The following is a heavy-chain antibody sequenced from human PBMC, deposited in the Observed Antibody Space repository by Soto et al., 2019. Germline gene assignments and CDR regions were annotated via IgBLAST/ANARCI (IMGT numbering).Heavy chain of an antibody. CDR3: ARDRVTMVRGVNYYYYGMDV. Sequence: QVQLVESGGGVVQPGRSRRLSCAASGFTFSSYGMHWVRQAPGKGLEWVAVIGYDGSNKYYADSVKGRFTISRDNSKNTLYLQMNSLRAEDTAVYYCARDRVTMVRGVNYYYYGMDVWGQGTTVTVSS. CDR2: IGYDGSNK. D-gene: IGHD3-10*01. V-gene: IGHV3-33*01. CDR1: GFTFSSYG. J-gene: IGHJ6*02.